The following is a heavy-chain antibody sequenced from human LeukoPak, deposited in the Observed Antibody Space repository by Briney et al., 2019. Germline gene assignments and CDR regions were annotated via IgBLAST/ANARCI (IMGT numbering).Heavy chain of an antibody. CDR2: ISYDGSNK. CDR1: GFTFSSYA. Sequence: PGRSLRLSCAASGFTFSSYAMHWVRQAPGKGLEWVAVISYDGSNKYYADSVKGRFTISRDNAKNSLYLQMNSLRAEDTAVYYCARYQLLNGGFDPWGQGTLVTVSS. J-gene: IGHJ5*02. CDR3: ARYQLLNGGFDP. D-gene: IGHD2-2*01. V-gene: IGHV3-30-3*01.